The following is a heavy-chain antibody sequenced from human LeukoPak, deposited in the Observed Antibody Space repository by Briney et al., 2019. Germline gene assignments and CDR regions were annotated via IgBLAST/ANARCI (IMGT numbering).Heavy chain of an antibody. V-gene: IGHV1-69*04. D-gene: IGHD2-15*01. CDR3: ARVDYPTDIPCAFDI. CDR1: GYTFTGYY. CDR2: IIPILGIA. Sequence: SVKVSCKASGYTFTGYYMHWVRQAPGQGLEWMGRIIPILGIANYAQKFQGRVTITADKSTSTAYMELSSLRSEDTAVYYCARVDYPTDIPCAFDIWGQGTMVTVSA. J-gene: IGHJ3*02.